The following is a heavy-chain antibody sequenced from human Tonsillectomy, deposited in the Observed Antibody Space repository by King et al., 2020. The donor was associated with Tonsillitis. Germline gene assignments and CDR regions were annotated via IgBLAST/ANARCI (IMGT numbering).Heavy chain of an antibody. Sequence: EVQLVESGGGLVQPGGSLRLSCAASGFSFSSDWMHWVRQAPGKGLVWVSRIKSDGSSTSYADAVKGRFTISRDNAKNTLYLQMNSLRAEDTAVYYCARGPSGWGAFDYWGQGTLVTVSS. CDR2: IKSDGSST. J-gene: IGHJ4*02. CDR3: ARGPSGWGAFDY. CDR1: GFSFSSDW. D-gene: IGHD6-19*01. V-gene: IGHV3-74*01.